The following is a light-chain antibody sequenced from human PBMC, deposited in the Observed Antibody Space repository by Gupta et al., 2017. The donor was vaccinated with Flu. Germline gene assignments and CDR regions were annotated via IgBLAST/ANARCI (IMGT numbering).Light chain of an antibody. Sequence: STIGSKFVYWYQQFPGTAPKLLIYRNDQRPSGVPDRFSGSKSGTSASLAISGLRSEDEAEYYCSAWDDSLSGLVVFGGGTKLTVL. CDR3: SAWDDSLSGLVV. V-gene: IGLV1-47*01. CDR2: RND. J-gene: IGLJ2*01. CDR1: STIGSKF.